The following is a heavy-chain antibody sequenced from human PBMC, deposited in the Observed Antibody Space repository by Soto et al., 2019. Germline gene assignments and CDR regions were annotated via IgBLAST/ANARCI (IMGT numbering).Heavy chain of an antibody. J-gene: IGHJ4*02. V-gene: IGHV1-69*13. D-gene: IGHD3-22*01. CDR2: IIPIFGTA. CDR1: GGTFSSYA. Sequence: ASVKVSCKASGGTFSSYAISWVRQAPGQGLEWMGGIIPIFGTANYAQKFQGRVTITADESTSTAYMELSSLRSEDTAVYYCATSKVAYYYDSSGYSVPLSFFDYWGQGTLVTVSS. CDR3: ATSKVAYYYDSSGYSVPLSFFDY.